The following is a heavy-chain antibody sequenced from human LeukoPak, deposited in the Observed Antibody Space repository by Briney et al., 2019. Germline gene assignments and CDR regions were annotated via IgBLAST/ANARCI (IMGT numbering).Heavy chain of an antibody. D-gene: IGHD3-22*01. CDR1: KFTFSTYD. CDR2: ISYDGSSK. V-gene: IGHV3-30*18. Sequence: GGSLRLSCAASKFTFSTYDMHWVRQAPGKGLERVAVISYDGSSKYYADSVKGRFTISRDNSKNTLYVQMNSLRTEDTAIYYCAKGPDSSGYYSLDYWGQGTLVTVSS. CDR3: AKGPDSSGYYSLDY. J-gene: IGHJ4*02.